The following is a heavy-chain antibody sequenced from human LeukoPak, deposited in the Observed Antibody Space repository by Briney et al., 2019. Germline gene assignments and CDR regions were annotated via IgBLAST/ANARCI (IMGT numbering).Heavy chain of an antibody. CDR3: ARIAAGSPTLLDP. Sequence: GGSLRLSCAASGFTFSSYWMSWVRQAPGKGLEWVASIKQDGSEKYYVDSVMGRFAISRDNAKNSLYLQMNSLRAEDTTVYYCARIAAGSPTLLDPWGQGTLVTVSS. V-gene: IGHV3-7*01. J-gene: IGHJ5*02. D-gene: IGHD6-13*01. CDR2: IKQDGSEK. CDR1: GFTFSSYW.